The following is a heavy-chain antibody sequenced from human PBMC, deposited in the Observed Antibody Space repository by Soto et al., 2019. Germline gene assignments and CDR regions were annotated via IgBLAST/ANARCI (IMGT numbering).Heavy chain of an antibody. CDR1: GYTFTSYD. Sequence: ASVKVSCKASGYTFTSYDINWVRQATGQGLEWMGWMNPNSGNTGYAQKFQGRVTMTRNTSISTAYMELSSLRSEDTAVYYCARVLPIFGVVIDSFQNDNWFDPWGQGTLVTV. CDR2: MNPNSGNT. CDR3: ARVLPIFGVVIDSFQNDNWFDP. J-gene: IGHJ5*02. D-gene: IGHD3-3*01. V-gene: IGHV1-8*01.